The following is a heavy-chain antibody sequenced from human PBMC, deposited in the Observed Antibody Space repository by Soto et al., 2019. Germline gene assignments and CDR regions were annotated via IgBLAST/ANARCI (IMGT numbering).Heavy chain of an antibody. J-gene: IGHJ4*02. D-gene: IGHD1-26*01. CDR3: AGGPGVARNY. Sequence: QLQLQESGSGLVKPSQTLSLTCAVSGGSISSGGYSWSWIRQPPGKVLEWIGYIYHSGSTYYNPSLKRRVTISAARTKNQFSLKLSSVTAADTAVYYCAGGPGVARNYWGQGTLVNVSS. CDR1: GGSISSGGYS. V-gene: IGHV4-30-2*01. CDR2: IYHSGST.